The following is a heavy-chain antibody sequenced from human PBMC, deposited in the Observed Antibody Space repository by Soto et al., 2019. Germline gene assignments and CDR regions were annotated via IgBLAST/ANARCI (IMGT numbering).Heavy chain of an antibody. CDR2: ISANNGKT. CDR1: GYTFTSYG. V-gene: IGHV1-18*01. J-gene: IGHJ3*02. Sequence: ASVKVSCKASGYTFTSYGISWVRQAPGQGLEWMGWISANNGKTNYAQKFQGRVTITTDKSTSTAYMELSSLRSEDTAVYYCARDKTYGDYKLHAFDIWGQGTMVTVSS. D-gene: IGHD4-17*01. CDR3: ARDKTYGDYKLHAFDI.